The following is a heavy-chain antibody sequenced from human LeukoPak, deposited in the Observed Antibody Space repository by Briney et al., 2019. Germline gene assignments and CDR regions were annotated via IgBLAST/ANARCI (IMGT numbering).Heavy chain of an antibody. V-gene: IGHV3-30*04. J-gene: IGHJ4*02. D-gene: IGHD1-26*01. CDR1: GFIFSNYA. CDR3: ARGKGAGDY. Sequence: GGSLRLSCAASGFIFSNYAMHWVRQAPGKGLEWVALISYDGSNKYYADSVKGRFTISRDNSKNTLYLRMSSLRSEDTAVYYCARGKGAGDYWGQGTLVTVSS. CDR2: ISYDGSNK.